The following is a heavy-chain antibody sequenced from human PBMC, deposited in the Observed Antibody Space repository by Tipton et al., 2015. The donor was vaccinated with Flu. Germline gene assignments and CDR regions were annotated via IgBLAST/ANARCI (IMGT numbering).Heavy chain of an antibody. D-gene: IGHD4-23*01. J-gene: IGHJ4*02. Sequence: QLVQSGAEVKKPGASVKVSCRASGYTITSYYMHWLRQAPGQGLEWMGVIDPRDGSPKYAQRLQGRVTMARDTSTSTVYMELSSLRSEDTAVYYCARNSFGDNAGQLDYWGQGSLVTVSS. CDR1: GYTITSYY. CDR3: ARNSFGDNAGQLDY. CDR2: IDPRDGSP. V-gene: IGHV1-46*04.